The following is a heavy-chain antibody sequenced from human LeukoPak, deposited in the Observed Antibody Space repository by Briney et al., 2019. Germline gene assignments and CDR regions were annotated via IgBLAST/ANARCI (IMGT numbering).Heavy chain of an antibody. Sequence: SETLSLTCTVPGGSISSYYSSWIRQPAGKGLGWIGRIYTSGGTNYNPSLKSRVTISVDTSKNQFSLKLSSVTAADTAVYYCAGYDSLRSLDYWGQGTLVTVSS. D-gene: IGHD3-9*01. CDR3: AGYDSLRSLDY. J-gene: IGHJ4*02. CDR2: IYTSGGT. V-gene: IGHV4-4*07. CDR1: GGSISSYY.